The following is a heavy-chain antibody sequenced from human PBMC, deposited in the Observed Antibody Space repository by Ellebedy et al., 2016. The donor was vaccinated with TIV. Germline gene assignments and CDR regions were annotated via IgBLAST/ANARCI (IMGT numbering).Heavy chain of an antibody. V-gene: IGHV1-18*01. D-gene: IGHD6-19*01. Sequence: ASVKVSCKASHYTFSSYGISWVRQAPGQGLEWMVWISGHSGNTTYAQILQGRVTMTTDTSTSTAYMELRSLRSDDTAVYYCARDPHWSSGWFRSVAEDRHFDYWGQGTLVTVSS. CDR2: ISGHSGNT. CDR1: HYTFSSYG. CDR3: ARDPHWSSGWFRSVAEDRHFDY. J-gene: IGHJ4*02.